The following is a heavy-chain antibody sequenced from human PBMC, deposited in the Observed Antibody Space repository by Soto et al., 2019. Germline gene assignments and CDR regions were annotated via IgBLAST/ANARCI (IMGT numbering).Heavy chain of an antibody. Sequence: SETLSLTCSVSGGSISSEGYYWSWIRQPPGKGLEWIGEINHSGSTNYNPSLKSRVTMSVDTSKNQFSLKLRSVTAADTALYYSARGISMTLAVQGGAPDRYCFASWGHGTLVTVSS. CDR2: INHSGST. CDR3: ARGISMTLAVQGGAPDRYCFAS. V-gene: IGHV4-34*01. CDR1: GGSISSEGYY. D-gene: IGHD3-22*01. J-gene: IGHJ4*01.